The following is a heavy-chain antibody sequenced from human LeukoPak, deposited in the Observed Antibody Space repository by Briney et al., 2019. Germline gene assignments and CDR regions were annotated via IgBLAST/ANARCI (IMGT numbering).Heavy chain of an antibody. CDR2: IKPDGSEK. V-gene: IGHV3-7*01. J-gene: IGHJ3*02. CDR1: GFTFTSCW. D-gene: IGHD1-20*01. Sequence: GGSLRLSCAAFGFTFTSCWMNWVRQAPGKGLEWVANIKPDGSEKYYVDSVKGRFTISRDNAKNSLFLQMNSLRAEDTAVYYCASGNWNDRAFDIWGQGTMVAVSS. CDR3: ASGNWNDRAFDI.